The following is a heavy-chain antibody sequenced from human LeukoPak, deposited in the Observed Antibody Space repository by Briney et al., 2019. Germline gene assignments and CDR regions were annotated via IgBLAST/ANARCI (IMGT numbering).Heavy chain of an antibody. D-gene: IGHD4-23*01. CDR1: GDSFGSYP. V-gene: IGHV1-69*04. CDR3: AREYASGNSFHVIFHI. CDR2: IIPTLHIT. J-gene: IGHJ3*02. Sequence: EASVKVSCKASGDSFGSYPISWVRLAPGQGLEWMGRIIPTLHITDYAKKFQDRLTITADTSTTTAYMELSSLRSEDTAVYFCAREYASGNSFHVIFHIWGQGTMVSVSS.